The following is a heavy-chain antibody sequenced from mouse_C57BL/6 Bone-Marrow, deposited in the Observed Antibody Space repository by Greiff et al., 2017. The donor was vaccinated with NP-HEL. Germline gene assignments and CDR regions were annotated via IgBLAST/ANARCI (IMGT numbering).Heavy chain of an antibody. CDR1: GYTFTSYW. D-gene: IGHD3-2*02. CDR3: ARSGTAQALYAMDY. J-gene: IGHJ4*01. CDR2: IDPSASYP. V-gene: IGHV1-50*01. Sequence: VQLQQPGAELVKPGASVKLSCKASGYTFTSYWMQWVKQRPGQGLEWIGEIDPSASYPNYNQKFKGKANLTVDTSSSTASMQHSHLTSEDSAVYYCARSGTAQALYAMDYWGQGTSVTVSS.